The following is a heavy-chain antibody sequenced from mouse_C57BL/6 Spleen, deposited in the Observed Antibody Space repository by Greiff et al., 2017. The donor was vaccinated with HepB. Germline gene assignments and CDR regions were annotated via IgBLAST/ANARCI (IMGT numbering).Heavy chain of an antibody. D-gene: IGHD1-1*01. V-gene: IGHV1-64*01. CDR2: IHPNSGST. Sequence: VQLQQPGAELVKPGASVKLSCKASGYTFTSYWMHWVKQRPGQGLEWIGMIHPNSGSTNYNEKFKSKATLTVDKSSSTAYMQLSSLTSEDSAVYYCARRFITTVVGAMDYWGQGTSVTVSS. J-gene: IGHJ4*01. CDR3: ARRFITTVVGAMDY. CDR1: GYTFTSYW.